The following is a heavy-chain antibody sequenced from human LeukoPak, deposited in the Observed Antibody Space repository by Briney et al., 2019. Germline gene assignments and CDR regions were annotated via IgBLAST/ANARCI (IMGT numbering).Heavy chain of an antibody. D-gene: IGHD4-23*01. J-gene: IGHJ4*02. CDR3: AGGGNSVLDY. Sequence: GGSLRLSCVVSGFTVSSNYMSWVRQAPGKGLEWVSVIYSGGTTYYADSVKARFIISRDNSKNMLYLQMNSLRAEDTAVYYCAGGGNSVLDYWGQGTLVTVSS. V-gene: IGHV3-66*01. CDR1: GFTVSSNY. CDR2: IYSGGTT.